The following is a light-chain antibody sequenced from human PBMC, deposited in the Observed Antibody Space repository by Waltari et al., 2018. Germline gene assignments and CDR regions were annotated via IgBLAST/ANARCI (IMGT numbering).Light chain of an antibody. Sequence: EVVMTQSPAMASVSPGERAALFRRASQSVKSHVSWYQQKPGQAPRPLRYGSSTRATGVPVRFSGSGSGTEFTLTISSLQSEDFAVYYCQQYDNWPPTFGGGAKVEIK. V-gene: IGKV3-15*01. CDR3: QQYDNWPPT. J-gene: IGKJ4*01. CDR1: QSVKSH. CDR2: GSS.